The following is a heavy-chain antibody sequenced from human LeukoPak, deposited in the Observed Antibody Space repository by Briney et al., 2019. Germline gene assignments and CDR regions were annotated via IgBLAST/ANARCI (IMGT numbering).Heavy chain of an antibody. CDR1: GYTFTDYY. J-gene: IGHJ1*01. CDR2: VDAEDAET. V-gene: IGHV1-69-2*01. CDR3: AKGTVVLDQ. D-gene: IGHD2-2*01. Sequence: ASVKVSCKASGYTFTDYYIHWVQQGPGKGLEWMGRVDAEDAETIYAEKFQGRVTITADTSTDTAYMELSRLRSDDTAVYYCAKGTVVLDQWGQGTLVTVSS.